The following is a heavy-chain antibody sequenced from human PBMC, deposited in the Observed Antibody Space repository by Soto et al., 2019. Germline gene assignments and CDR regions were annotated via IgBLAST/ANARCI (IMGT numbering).Heavy chain of an antibody. J-gene: IGHJ4*02. CDR3: ARTDYYDSLYFDY. D-gene: IGHD3-22*01. V-gene: IGHV4-31*03. CDR2: IYYSGST. Sequence: SETLSLTCTVSGGSISSGGYYWSWIRQHPGKGLEWIGYIYYSGSTYYNPSLKSRVTISVDTSKNQFSLKLSSVTAADTAVYYCARTDYYDSLYFDYWGQGTLVTVSS. CDR1: GGSISSGGYY.